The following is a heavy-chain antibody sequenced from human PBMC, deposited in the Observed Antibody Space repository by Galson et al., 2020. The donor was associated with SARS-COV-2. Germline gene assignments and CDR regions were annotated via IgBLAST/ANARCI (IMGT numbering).Heavy chain of an antibody. Sequence: GGSLRLSCAASGFTFSNAWMSWVRQAPGKGLEWVGRIKSKTDGGTTDYAAPVKGRFTISRDDSKNTLYLQMNSLKTEDTAVYYCTTDDGAGGSYLDYWGQGTLVTVSS. J-gene: IGHJ4*02. CDR2: IKSKTDGGTT. CDR1: GFTFSNAW. V-gene: IGHV3-15*01. CDR3: TTDDGAGGSYLDY. D-gene: IGHD1-26*01.